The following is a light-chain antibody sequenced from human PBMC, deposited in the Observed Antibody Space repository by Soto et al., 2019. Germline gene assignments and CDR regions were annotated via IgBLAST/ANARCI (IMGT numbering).Light chain of an antibody. CDR3: QSYDSSLSAHVV. CDR1: SSNIGAGYD. Sequence: QSVLTQPPSVSGAPGQRVTISCTGSSSNIGAGYDVHWYQQLPGTAPKVLIYGNSNRPSGVPDRFSGSKSGTSASLAITGFQAEDEANYYCQSYDSSLSAHVVFGGGTKLTVL. J-gene: IGLJ2*01. V-gene: IGLV1-40*01. CDR2: GNS.